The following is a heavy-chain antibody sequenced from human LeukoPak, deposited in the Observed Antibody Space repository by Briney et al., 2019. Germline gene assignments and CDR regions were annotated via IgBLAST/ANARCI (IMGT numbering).Heavy chain of an antibody. J-gene: IGHJ4*02. V-gene: IGHV3-23*01. D-gene: IGHD3-3*01. CDR3: AKVYYDFWSGYDY. CDR1: GFTFSSYA. Sequence: GSLRLSCAASGFTFSSYAMSWVRQAPGEGLEWVSAISGSGGSTYYADSVKGRFTISRDNSKNTLYLQMNSLRAEDTAVYYCAKVYYDFWSGYDYWGQGTLVTVSS. CDR2: ISGSGGST.